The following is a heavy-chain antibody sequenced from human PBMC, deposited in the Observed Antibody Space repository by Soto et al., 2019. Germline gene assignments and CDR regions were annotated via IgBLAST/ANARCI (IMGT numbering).Heavy chain of an antibody. Sequence: PSETLSLTCRVSGCSISSYYWNWIRQAPGKGLEWIGYISNSGTSYYNPSLRGRVTISADTSKNQFSLKMTSVTAADTAVYFCARERFTMTGGVITTAWFDPWGPGTRVTVSS. D-gene: IGHD3-16*02. CDR1: GCSISSYY. CDR3: ARERFTMTGGVITTAWFDP. V-gene: IGHV4-59*01. J-gene: IGHJ5*02. CDR2: ISNSGTS.